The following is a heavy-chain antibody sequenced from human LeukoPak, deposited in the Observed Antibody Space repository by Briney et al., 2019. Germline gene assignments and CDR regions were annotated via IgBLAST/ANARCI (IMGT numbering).Heavy chain of an antibody. CDR3: ARSLFGSGYFDY. Sequence: SETLSLTCTVSGYSISSGYYWGWIRQPPGKGLEWIGSIYYSGSTYYNPSLKSRVTISVDTSKNQFSLKVSSVTAADTAVYYCARSLFGSGYFDYWGQGTLVTVSS. J-gene: IGHJ4*02. CDR1: GYSISSGYY. CDR2: IYYSGST. D-gene: IGHD3-3*01. V-gene: IGHV4-38-2*02.